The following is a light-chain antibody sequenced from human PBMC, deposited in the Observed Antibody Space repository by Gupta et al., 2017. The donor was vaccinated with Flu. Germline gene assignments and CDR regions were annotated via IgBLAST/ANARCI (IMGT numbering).Light chain of an antibody. CDR2: DDS. Sequence: SSVLTLPPSVSVDPEQTARITCGGNNIGSKSVHWYQQKPGQAPVLVVYDDSYRPSGIPERFSGSNSGNRATLTIGRVEAGDEADYDCQGWDIGSDREVFGGGTKLTVL. CDR1: NIGSKS. V-gene: IGLV3-21*02. CDR3: QGWDIGSDREV. J-gene: IGLJ2*01.